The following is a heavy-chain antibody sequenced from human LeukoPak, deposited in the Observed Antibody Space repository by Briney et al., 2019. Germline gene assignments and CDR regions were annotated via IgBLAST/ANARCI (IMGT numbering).Heavy chain of an antibody. D-gene: IGHD2-15*01. CDR2: ICANDGNT. V-gene: IGHV3-23*01. Sequence: GGSLRLSCVASGLTFRNYAMSWVRQAPGKGLEWVSVICANDGNTYYADAVKGRFTISRDNSKDTLYLQMDSLRAEDTAVYYCAKGSGSSCYSPCDYWGQGILVTVSS. J-gene: IGHJ4*02. CDR1: GLTFRNYA. CDR3: AKGSGSSCYSPCDY.